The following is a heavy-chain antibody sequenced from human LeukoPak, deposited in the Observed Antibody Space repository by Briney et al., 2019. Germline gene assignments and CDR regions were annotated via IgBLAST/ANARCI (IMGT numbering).Heavy chain of an antibody. Sequence: SETLSLTCAVYGGSFSGYYWSWIRQPPGKGLEWIGEINHSGSTNYNPSLKSRVTISVDTSKNQFSLKLSSVTAADTAVYYCARVSPHIVVVPAAIHPWFDPWGQGTLVTVSS. CDR1: GGSFSGYY. CDR3: ARVSPHIVVVPAAIHPWFDP. CDR2: INHSGST. V-gene: IGHV4-34*01. J-gene: IGHJ5*02. D-gene: IGHD2-2*02.